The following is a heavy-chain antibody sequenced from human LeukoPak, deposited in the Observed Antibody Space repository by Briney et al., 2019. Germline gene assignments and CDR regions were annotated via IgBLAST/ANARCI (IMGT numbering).Heavy chain of an antibody. CDR2: IKQDGSDK. CDR1: GFSSNSYW. V-gene: IGHV3-7*01. Sequence: GGSLRLSCAASGFSSNSYWMSWVRQAPGKGLEWVANIKQDGSDKYYVDSVKGRFTISRDNAKNSLYLQMNSLRTVDTAVYYCARVGGSYYFDYWGQGTLVTVSS. J-gene: IGHJ4*02. CDR3: ARVGGSYYFDY. D-gene: IGHD3-10*01.